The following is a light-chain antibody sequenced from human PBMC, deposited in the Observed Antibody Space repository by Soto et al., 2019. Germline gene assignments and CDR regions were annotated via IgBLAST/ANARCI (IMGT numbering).Light chain of an antibody. CDR2: AAS. V-gene: IGKV1-39*01. J-gene: IGKJ3*01. CDR1: QSISSY. CDR3: HQSYSTPRLT. Sequence: DIQMTQSPSSLSASVGDRVTITCRASQSISSYLNWYQQKPGKAPKLLIYAASSLQSGVPSRFSGSGSGTDFTLSISRLQPEDFATYYCHQSYSTPRLTFGPGTKVDIK.